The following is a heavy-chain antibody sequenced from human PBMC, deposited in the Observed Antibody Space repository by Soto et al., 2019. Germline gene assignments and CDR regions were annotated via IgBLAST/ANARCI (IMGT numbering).Heavy chain of an antibody. D-gene: IGHD6-25*01. V-gene: IGHV4-59*08. Sequence: NPSETLSLTCTVSGGSISSHYWSWIRQPPGKGLEWIGYIYYSGSTNYNPSLKSRVTISVDTAKNQFSLDLSSVTAADTAVYYCVIFQSLSGSNVWGQGTLVTVSS. J-gene: IGHJ4*02. CDR2: IYYSGST. CDR1: GGSISSHY. CDR3: VIFQSLSGSNV.